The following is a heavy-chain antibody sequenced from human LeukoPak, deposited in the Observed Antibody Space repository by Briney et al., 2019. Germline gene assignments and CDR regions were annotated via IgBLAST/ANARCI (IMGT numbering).Heavy chain of an antibody. Sequence: SVKVSCKASGGTFSSYAISWVRQAPGQGLEWMGGIIPIFGTANYAQKFQGRVTITADESTSTAYMELSSLRSEDTAVYYCARAGGSYYETYYYYMDVWGKGTTVTVSS. D-gene: IGHD1-26*01. CDR1: GGTFSSYA. CDR3: ARAGGSYYETYYYYMDV. J-gene: IGHJ6*03. CDR2: IIPIFGTA. V-gene: IGHV1-69*13.